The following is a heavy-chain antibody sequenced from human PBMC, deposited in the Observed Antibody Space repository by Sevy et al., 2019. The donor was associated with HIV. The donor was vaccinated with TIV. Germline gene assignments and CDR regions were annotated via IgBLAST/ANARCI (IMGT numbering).Heavy chain of an antibody. CDR3: ARDKLSGWYTSGKNLLDY. CDR2: IWYDGSNK. Sequence: GESLKISCAASGFTFSSYGMHWVRQAPGKGLEWVAVIWYDGSNKYYADSVKGRFTISRDNSKNTLYLEMNSLRAEDTAVYYCARDKLSGWYTSGKNLLDYWGQGTLVTVSS. J-gene: IGHJ4*02. CDR1: GFTFSSYG. D-gene: IGHD6-19*01. V-gene: IGHV3-33*01.